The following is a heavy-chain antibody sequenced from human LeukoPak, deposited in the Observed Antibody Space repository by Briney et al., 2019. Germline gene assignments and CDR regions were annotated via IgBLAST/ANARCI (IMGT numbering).Heavy chain of an antibody. Sequence: PGGSLRLSCAASGFTFSSYGMHWVRQAPGKGLEWVAFIRYDGSNKYYADSVKGRFTISRDNSKNTLYLQMNSLRAEDTAVYYCAKDLAVRYFDLEFDWGQGTLVTVSS. V-gene: IGHV3-30*02. D-gene: IGHD3-9*01. CDR3: AKDLAVRYFDLEFD. CDR2: IRYDGSNK. J-gene: IGHJ4*02. CDR1: GFTFSSYG.